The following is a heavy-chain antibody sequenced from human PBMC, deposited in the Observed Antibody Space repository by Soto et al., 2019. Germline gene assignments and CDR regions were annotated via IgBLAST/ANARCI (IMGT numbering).Heavy chain of an antibody. Sequence: EVQLLESGGGLVQPGGSLRLSCAASGFTFSSYAITWVRQAPGKGLEWVSIISDSGGFTYYADSVKGRFTISRDNSINTLYMQMNSLRAEDTAVYYCAKRPLNWGKGYFDLWGRGTLVTVSS. CDR1: GFTFSSYA. V-gene: IGHV3-23*01. J-gene: IGHJ2*01. CDR3: AKRPLNWGKGYFDL. D-gene: IGHD7-27*01. CDR2: ISDSGGFT.